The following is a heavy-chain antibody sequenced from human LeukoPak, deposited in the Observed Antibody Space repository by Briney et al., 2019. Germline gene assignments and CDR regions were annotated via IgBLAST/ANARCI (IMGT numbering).Heavy chain of an antibody. CDR1: GASFSGYS. Sequence: SETLSLTCAVHGASFSGYSLSWIRQSPGKGLEWIDEVNRVGYTIYNPSLKSRVSISIDTSTTQFALRLTSVTVADTAVYFCAREGVVSDYNWFDPWGQGTLVTVSS. CDR3: AREGVVSDYNWFDP. D-gene: IGHD6-25*01. V-gene: IGHV4-34*01. CDR2: VNRVGYT. J-gene: IGHJ5*02.